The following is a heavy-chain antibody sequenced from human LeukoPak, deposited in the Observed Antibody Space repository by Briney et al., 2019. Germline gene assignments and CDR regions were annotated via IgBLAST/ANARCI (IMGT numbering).Heavy chain of an antibody. Sequence: GGSLRLSCAASGFTFSSYAMHWVRQAPGKGLEWVAVISFDASNKYYADSVKGRFTISRDNSKNTLYLQMNSLRAEDAAVYYCATEGSFDYWGQGTLVTVSS. CDR1: GFTFSSYA. J-gene: IGHJ4*02. V-gene: IGHV3-30*04. CDR2: ISFDASNK. CDR3: ATEGSFDY.